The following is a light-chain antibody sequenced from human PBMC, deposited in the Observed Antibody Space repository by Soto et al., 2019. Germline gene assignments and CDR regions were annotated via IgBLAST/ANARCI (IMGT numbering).Light chain of an antibody. CDR3: QQFYSTPLT. J-gene: IGKJ4*01. Sequence: DIVMTQSPDSLTVSLGERGTINCKSSQSVLYSSNNKNYLAWYQQKPGQPPKLLIYWASTRESGVPDRFSGSGSGTDFTLTVSTLQAEDVAVYYCQQFYSTPLTFGGGTQVDIK. CDR1: QSVLYSSNNKNY. V-gene: IGKV4-1*01. CDR2: WAS.